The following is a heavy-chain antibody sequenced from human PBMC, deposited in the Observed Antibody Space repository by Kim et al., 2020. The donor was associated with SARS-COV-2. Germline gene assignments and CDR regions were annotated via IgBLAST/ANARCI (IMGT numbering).Heavy chain of an antibody. CDR2: ISYDGSNK. CDR1: GFTFSSYG. V-gene: IGHV3-30*18. CDR3: AKVVSSGWETERYGMDV. J-gene: IGHJ6*02. D-gene: IGHD6-19*01. Sequence: GGSLRLSCAASGFTFSSYGMHWVRQAPGKGLEWVAVISYDGSNKYYADSVKGRFTISRDNSKNTLYLQMNSLRAEDTAVYYCAKVVSSGWETERYGMDVWGQGTTVTVSS.